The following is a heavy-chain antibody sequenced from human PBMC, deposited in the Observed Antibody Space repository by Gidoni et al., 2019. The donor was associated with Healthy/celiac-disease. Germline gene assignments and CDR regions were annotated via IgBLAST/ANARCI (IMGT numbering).Heavy chain of an antibody. CDR2: ISGSGGST. D-gene: IGHD2-21*02. CDR1: GFTFSSYA. J-gene: IGHJ4*02. V-gene: IGHV3-23*01. CDR3: ATVVVTATYYFDY. Sequence: EVQLLESRGGLVQPGGSLRLSCAASGFTFSSYAMSWVRQAPGKGLEWVSAISGSGGSTYYADSVKGRFTISRDNSKNTLYLQMNSLRAEDTAVYYCATVVVTATYYFDYWGQGTLVTVSS.